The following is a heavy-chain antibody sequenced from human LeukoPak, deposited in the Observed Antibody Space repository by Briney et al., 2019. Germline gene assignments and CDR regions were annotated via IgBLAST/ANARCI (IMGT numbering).Heavy chain of an antibody. J-gene: IGHJ4*02. D-gene: IGHD4/OR15-4a*01. V-gene: IGHV3-53*01. CDR1: GFTVSSNS. Sequence: ETLSLSCTVSGFTVSSNSMSWVRQAPGKGLEWDSFIYSSVTHYSDSVKGRFTISRDNSRNTLFLQMNSLRAEDTAVYYCARRAGAYSHPYDYWGQGTLVTVSS. CDR3: ARRAGAYSHPYDY. CDR2: IYSSVT.